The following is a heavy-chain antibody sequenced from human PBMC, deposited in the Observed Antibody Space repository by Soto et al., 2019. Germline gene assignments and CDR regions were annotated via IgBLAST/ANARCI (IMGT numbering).Heavy chain of an antibody. V-gene: IGHV4-34*01. Sequence: SETLSLTCAVYGGSFSGYYWSWIRQPPGKGLEWIGEINHSGSTNYNPSLKSRVTISVDTSKNQFSLKLSSVTAADTAVYYCARQRVIAAAGSIDYWGQGTLVTVSS. CDR2: INHSGST. J-gene: IGHJ4*02. CDR1: GGSFSGYY. D-gene: IGHD6-13*01. CDR3: ARQRVIAAAGSIDY.